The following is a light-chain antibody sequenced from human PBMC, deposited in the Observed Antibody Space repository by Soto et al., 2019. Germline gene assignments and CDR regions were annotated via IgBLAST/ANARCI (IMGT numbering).Light chain of an antibody. Sequence: EIVLTQSPGTLSLSPGERATLSCRASQSVSSSYLAWYQQKPGQAPRLLIYGASSRATGIPDRFSGSGSGTDFPLTISRLEPEDFAVYYCQQYASSPETFGQGTKLEIK. CDR2: GAS. V-gene: IGKV3-20*01. CDR1: QSVSSSY. J-gene: IGKJ2*01. CDR3: QQYASSPET.